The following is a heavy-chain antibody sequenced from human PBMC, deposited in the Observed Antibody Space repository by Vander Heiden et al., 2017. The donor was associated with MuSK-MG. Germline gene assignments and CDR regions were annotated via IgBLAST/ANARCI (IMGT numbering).Heavy chain of an antibody. J-gene: IGHJ6*03. Sequence: EAQLLEAGGGLAQTGGSLRRSCSASGFTLSSYGTSWVRWVPRRRLEWLSCISCIGENTNYADSVTGRFPVSSDNSSTTLYLQMDSLRAEATAVYSCAKGNFCSGVTCYPNYYMDVWGKGTTVTVSS. CDR2: ISCIGENT. D-gene: IGHD2-15*01. CDR3: AKGNFCSGVTCYPNYYMDV. V-gene: IGHV3-23*01. CDR1: GFTLSSYG.